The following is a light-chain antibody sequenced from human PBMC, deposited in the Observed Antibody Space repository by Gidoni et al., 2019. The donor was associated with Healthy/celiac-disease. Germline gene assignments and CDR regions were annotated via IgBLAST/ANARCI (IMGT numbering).Light chain of an antibody. CDR2: GAS. Sequence: EIVLTQSPGTLSLSPGERATLSCRASQSVSSSYLAWYQQKPGQAARLLIYGASSRATGIPDRFSGSGSGTDFTHTISRLEPEDCAVYYCQQYGSSPLTFGGXTKVEIK. J-gene: IGKJ4*01. CDR1: QSVSSSY. CDR3: QQYGSSPLT. V-gene: IGKV3-20*01.